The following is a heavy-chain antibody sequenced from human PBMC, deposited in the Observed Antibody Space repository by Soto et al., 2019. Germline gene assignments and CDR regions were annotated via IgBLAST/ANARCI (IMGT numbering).Heavy chain of an antibody. J-gene: IGHJ4*02. V-gene: IGHV3-23*01. CDR3: ARVVQWLALDY. CDR2: VRGSGSST. Sequence: EVQLWESGGGLVQPGGSLRLSCAASGFTFSSYAMSWVRQAPGKGLEWVSVVRGSGSSTYYADSVKGRFTISRDNSKNMLYLQMNSLRADDTAVYYCARVVQWLALDYWGQGTLVTVSS. D-gene: IGHD6-19*01. CDR1: GFTFSSYA.